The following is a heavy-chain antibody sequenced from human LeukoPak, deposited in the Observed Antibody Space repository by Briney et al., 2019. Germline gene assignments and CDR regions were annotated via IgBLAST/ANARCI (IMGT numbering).Heavy chain of an antibody. CDR3: ARPYDTSGYYNYYLDY. Sequence: ASVKVSFKASGYTFTSYGISWVRQAPGQGLEWMGWISAYNGNTNYAQKLQGRVTMTTDTSTSTAYMELRSLKSDDTAVYFCARPYDTSGYYNYYLDYWGQGTLVTVSS. D-gene: IGHD3-22*01. V-gene: IGHV1-18*01. CDR2: ISAYNGNT. CDR1: GYTFTSYG. J-gene: IGHJ4*02.